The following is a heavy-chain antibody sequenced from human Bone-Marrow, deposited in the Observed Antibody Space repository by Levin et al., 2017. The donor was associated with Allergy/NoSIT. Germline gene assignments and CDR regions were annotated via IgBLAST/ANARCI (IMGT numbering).Heavy chain of an antibody. CDR1: GFTFSSYA. D-gene: IGHD2-2*02. CDR3: AKDRLRCSSTSCYTARYFDL. CDR2: ISGSGGST. Sequence: GGSLRLSCAASGFTFSSYAMSWVRQAPGKGLEWVSAISGSGGSTYYADSVKGRFTISRDNSKNTLYLQMNSLRAEDTAVYYCAKDRLRCSSTSCYTARYFDLWGRGTLVTVSS. J-gene: IGHJ2*01. V-gene: IGHV3-23*01.